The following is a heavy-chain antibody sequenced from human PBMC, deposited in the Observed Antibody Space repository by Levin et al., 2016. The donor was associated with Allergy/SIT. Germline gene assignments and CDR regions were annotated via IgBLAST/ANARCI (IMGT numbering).Heavy chain of an antibody. D-gene: IGHD6-19*01. V-gene: IGHV1-18*01. J-gene: IGHJ6*02. CDR2: ISAYNGNT. Sequence: WVRQAPGQGLEWMGWISAYNGNTNYAQKLQGRVTMTTDTSTSTAYMELRSLRSDDTAVYYCARELRYSSGWYSPYYYYGMDVWGQGTTGTVSS. CDR3: ARELRYSSGWYSPYYYYGMDV.